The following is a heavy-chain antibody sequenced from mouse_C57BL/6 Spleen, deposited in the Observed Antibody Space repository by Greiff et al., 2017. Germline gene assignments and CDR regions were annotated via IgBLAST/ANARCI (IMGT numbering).Heavy chain of an antibody. D-gene: IGHD1-1*01. Sequence: VKLVESGAELARPGASVKLSCKASGYTFTSYGISWVKQRTGQGLEWIGEIYPRSGNTYYNEKFKGKATLTADKSSSTAYMELRSLTSEDSAVYFCARRGLGSSYYYAMDYWGQGTSVTVSS. CDR3: ARRGLGSSYYYAMDY. J-gene: IGHJ4*01. CDR1: GYTFTSYG. V-gene: IGHV1-81*01. CDR2: IYPRSGNT.